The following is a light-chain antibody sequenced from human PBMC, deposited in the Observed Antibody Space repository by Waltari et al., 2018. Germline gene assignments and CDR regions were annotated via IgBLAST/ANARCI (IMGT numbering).Light chain of an antibody. CDR3: QTGGHGTWV. Sequence: QLVLTQSPSASASLGASVKLTCTLSSGHSSHVIEWHQQQPGKGPRYLMKVNSDGSHSKGDDIPDRFSGSGSGAERYLTISSLQSEDEADYYCQTGGHGTWVFGGGTKLTVL. CDR2: VNSDGSH. J-gene: IGLJ3*02. CDR1: SGHSSHV. V-gene: IGLV4-69*01.